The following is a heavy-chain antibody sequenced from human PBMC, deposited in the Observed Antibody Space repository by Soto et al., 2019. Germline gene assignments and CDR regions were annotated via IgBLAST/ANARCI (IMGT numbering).Heavy chain of an antibody. V-gene: IGHV3-53*01. J-gene: IGHJ5*02. CDR2: IYSGGST. CDR1: GLSVSSSD. D-gene: IGHD1-26*01. CDR3: AKDLYVQPPSGWFDP. Sequence: PGGSLRLSCAASGLSVSSSDMSWVRQAPGKGLEWVSVIYSGGSTHDADSVRGRFTISRDNSKSTLYLQMMSLRAEDTAVYYCAKDLYVQPPSGWFDPWGQGTVVTVSS.